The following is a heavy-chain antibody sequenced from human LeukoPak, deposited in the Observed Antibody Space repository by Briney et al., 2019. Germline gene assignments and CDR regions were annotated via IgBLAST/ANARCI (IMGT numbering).Heavy chain of an antibody. Sequence: ASVKVSCEASGGTFSSYAISWVRQAPGQGLEWMGGIIPIFGTANYAQKFQGRVTITADESTSTAYMELSSLRSEDTAVYYCARVSSSWYYFDYWGQGTLVTVSS. D-gene: IGHD6-13*01. CDR3: ARVSSSWYYFDY. V-gene: IGHV1-69*13. CDR2: IIPIFGTA. CDR1: GGTFSSYA. J-gene: IGHJ4*02.